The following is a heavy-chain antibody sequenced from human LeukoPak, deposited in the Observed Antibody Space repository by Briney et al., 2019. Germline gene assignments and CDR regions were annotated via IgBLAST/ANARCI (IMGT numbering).Heavy chain of an antibody. Sequence: KPSETLSLTCTVSGGSISSSSYYWGWIRQPPGKGLEWIGSIYYSGSTYYNPSLKSRVTISVDTSKNQFSLKLSSVTAADTAVYYCASGDYDDPTYWGQGTLVTVSS. J-gene: IGHJ4*02. D-gene: IGHD4-17*01. CDR3: ASGDYDDPTY. CDR2: IYYSGST. V-gene: IGHV4-39*07. CDR1: GGSISSSSYY.